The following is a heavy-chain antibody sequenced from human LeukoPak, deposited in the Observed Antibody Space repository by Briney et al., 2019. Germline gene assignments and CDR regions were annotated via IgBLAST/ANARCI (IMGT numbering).Heavy chain of an antibody. D-gene: IGHD6-13*01. CDR1: GGSISSSSYY. Sequence: SETLSLTCTVSGGSISSSSYYWGWIRQPPGKGLEWIGSIYYSGSTYYNPSLKSRVTISVDTSKNQFSLKLSSVTAADTAVYYCARDNVIAAAGNNWFDPWGQGTLVTVSS. CDR2: IYYSGST. V-gene: IGHV4-39*07. J-gene: IGHJ5*02. CDR3: ARDNVIAAAGNNWFDP.